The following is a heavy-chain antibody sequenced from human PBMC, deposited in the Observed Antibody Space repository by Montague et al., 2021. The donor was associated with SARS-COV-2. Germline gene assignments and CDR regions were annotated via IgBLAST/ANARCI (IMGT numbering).Heavy chain of an antibody. CDR3: ARGTKGVFTYDYDSSGYASDY. CDR1: GGSFSGYY. Sequence: SETLSLTCAVYGGSFSGYYWSWIRQPPGKGLEWIGEINHSGSTKYNPSLKSRVTISVDTSKNQFSLKLSSVTAADTAVYYCARGTKGVFTYDYDSSGYASDYWGQGTLVTASS. V-gene: IGHV4-34*01. D-gene: IGHD3-22*01. J-gene: IGHJ4*02. CDR2: INHSGST.